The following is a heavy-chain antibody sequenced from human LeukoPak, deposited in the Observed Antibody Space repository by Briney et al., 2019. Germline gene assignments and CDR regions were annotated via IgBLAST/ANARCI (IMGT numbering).Heavy chain of an antibody. CDR1: GFTMEDYG. D-gene: IGHD3-10*02. CDR3: AELGITMIGGA. CDR2: INWNGART. Sequence: GGSLRLSCAASGFTMEDYGMSWVRQVPGKGLEWVSGINWNGARTGYADSVKGRFTISRDNAKNLLYLQMNSLRAEDTAVYYCAELGITMIGGAWGKGTTVTISS. V-gene: IGHV3-20*04. J-gene: IGHJ6*04.